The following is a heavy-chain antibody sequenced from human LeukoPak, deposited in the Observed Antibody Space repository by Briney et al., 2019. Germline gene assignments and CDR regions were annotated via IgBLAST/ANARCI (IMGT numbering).Heavy chain of an antibody. CDR1: GGTFSSYA. CDR3: ARDGETATIYFDY. Sequence: SVKVSCKASGGTFSSYAISWVRQAPGQGLEWMGTIIPIVGIANYAQKFQGRVTITADKSTSTAYMELSSLRSEDTAVYYCARDGETATIYFDYWGQGTLVTVSS. J-gene: IGHJ4*02. V-gene: IGHV1-69*04. D-gene: IGHD5-12*01. CDR2: IIPIVGIA.